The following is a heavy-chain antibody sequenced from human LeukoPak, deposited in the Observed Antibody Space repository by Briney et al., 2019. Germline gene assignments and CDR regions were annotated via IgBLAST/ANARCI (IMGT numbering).Heavy chain of an antibody. CDR2: ISYDGSNK. CDR3: ARDSPFDY. CDR1: GFTLSSYG. J-gene: IGHJ4*02. Sequence: PGGSLRLSCAASGFTLSSYGMSWVRQAPGKGLEWVAVISYDGSNKYYADSVKGRFTISRDNSKNTLYLQMNSLRAEDTAVYYCARDSPFDYWGQGTLVTVSS. V-gene: IGHV3-30*03.